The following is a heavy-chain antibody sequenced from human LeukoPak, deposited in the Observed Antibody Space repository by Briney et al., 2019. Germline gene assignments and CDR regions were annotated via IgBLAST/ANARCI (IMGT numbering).Heavy chain of an antibody. CDR2: IKSKTDGGTT. Sequence: GGSLRLSCAASGFTFSSYAMHWVRQAPGKGLEWVGRIKSKTDGGTTDYAAPVKGRFTISRDDSKNTLYLQMNSLKTEDTAVYYCTTYVVVTAIRSDYWGQGTLVTVSS. CDR1: GFTFSSYA. D-gene: IGHD2-21*02. V-gene: IGHV3-15*01. CDR3: TTYVVVTAIRSDY. J-gene: IGHJ4*02.